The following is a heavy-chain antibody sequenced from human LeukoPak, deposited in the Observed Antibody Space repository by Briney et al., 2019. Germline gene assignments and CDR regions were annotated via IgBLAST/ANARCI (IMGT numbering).Heavy chain of an antibody. CDR3: ARFAYGSGSRPYYFDY. J-gene: IGHJ4*02. D-gene: IGHD3-10*01. CDR2: IYHSGST. V-gene: IGHV4-30-2*01. Sequence: SETLSLTCAVSGGSISSGGYSWSWIRQPPGKGLEWIGYIYHSGSTYYNPSLKSRVTISVDRSKNQFSLKLSSVTAADTAVYYCARFAYGSGSRPYYFDYWGQGTLVTVSS. CDR1: GGSISSGGYS.